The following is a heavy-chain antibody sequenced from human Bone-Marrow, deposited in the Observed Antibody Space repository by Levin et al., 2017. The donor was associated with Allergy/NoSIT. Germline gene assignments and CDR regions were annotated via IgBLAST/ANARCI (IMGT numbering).Heavy chain of an antibody. CDR1: GYTLATYA. CDR2: INTNTGNP. CDR3: ARQTYSGYDLYYYYGMDV. D-gene: IGHD5-12*01. Sequence: GASVKVSCMASGYTLATYAVNWVRQAPGQGLEWMGWINTNTGNPTYAQGFSGRFVFSLDTSVSTAFLQITSLKPEDTAVYYCARQTYSGYDLYYYYGMDVWGQGTTVTVSS. J-gene: IGHJ6*02. V-gene: IGHV7-4-1*02.